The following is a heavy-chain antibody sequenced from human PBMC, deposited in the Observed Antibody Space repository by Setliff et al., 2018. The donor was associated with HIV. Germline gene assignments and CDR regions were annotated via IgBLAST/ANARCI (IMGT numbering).Heavy chain of an antibody. V-gene: IGHV1-18*01. D-gene: IGHD2-8*01. CDR3: ARGGTNGAPGYYYMDV. CDR2: ISVKNGNT. CDR1: GYTFISYG. Sequence: ASVKVSCKASGYTFISYGVSWVRQAPGQGREWMGWISVKNGNTNYAQKFQGRVTITADGSTSTAYMEVSRLRSEDTAVYYCARGGTNGAPGYYYMDVWGKGTTVTVSS. J-gene: IGHJ6*03.